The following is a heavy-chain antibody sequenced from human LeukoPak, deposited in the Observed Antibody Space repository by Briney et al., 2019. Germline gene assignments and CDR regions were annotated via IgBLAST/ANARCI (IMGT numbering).Heavy chain of an antibody. Sequence: SETLSLTCAAYGGSFSGYYWSWIRQPPGKGLEWMGEINHSGSTNYNPSLKSRVTISVDTSKNQFSLKLSSVTAADTAVYYCARNGDYYFDYWGQGTLVTVSS. CDR1: GGSFSGYY. CDR3: ARNGDYYFDY. D-gene: IGHD4-17*01. J-gene: IGHJ4*02. V-gene: IGHV4-34*01. CDR2: INHSGST.